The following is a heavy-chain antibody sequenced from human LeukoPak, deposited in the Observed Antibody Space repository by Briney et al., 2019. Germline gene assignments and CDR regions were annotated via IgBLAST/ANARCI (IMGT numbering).Heavy chain of an antibody. CDR1: GFTFSSYE. CDR3: VRDAVMSPEVLLTAWDYFDC. V-gene: IGHV3-48*03. Sequence: GGSLRLSCAASGFTFSSYEMNWVRQAPGKGLGWVSYISGGGRTIDYADSVKGRFTISRDNTKNSVYLQMNSLRAEDTAIYFCVRDAVMSPEVLLTAWDYFDCWGQGTLVTVSS. D-gene: IGHD2-21*01. J-gene: IGHJ4*02. CDR2: ISGGGRTI.